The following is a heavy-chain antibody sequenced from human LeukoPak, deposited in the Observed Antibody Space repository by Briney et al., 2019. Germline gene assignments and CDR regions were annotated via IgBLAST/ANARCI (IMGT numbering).Heavy chain of an antibody. CDR3: AKGTDTTGRQNFDM. J-gene: IGHJ4*02. Sequence: GGSLRLSCAASGFTFTSYAMHWVRQTPGKGLEWVSSITSSGDGTFYTDSLSGRFTISRDNAKKAVFLQMKSLRRGDSALYYCAKGTDTTGRQNFDMWGQGTLVTVSS. D-gene: IGHD2-8*02. CDR1: GFTFTSYA. CDR2: ITSSGDGT. V-gene: IGHV3-23*01.